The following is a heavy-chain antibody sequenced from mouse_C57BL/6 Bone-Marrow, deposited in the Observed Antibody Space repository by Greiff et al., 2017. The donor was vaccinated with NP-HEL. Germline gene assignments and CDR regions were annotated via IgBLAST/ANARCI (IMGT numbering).Heavy chain of an antibody. CDR1: GYTFTDYY. J-gene: IGHJ4*01. CDR2: INPNNGGT. Sequence: VEPGASVKISCKASGYTFTDYYMNWVKQSHGKSLEWLGDINPNNGGTSYNQKFKGKATLTVDKSSSTAYMELRSLTSEDSAVYYCARATYYDYDGAMDYWGQGTSVTVSS. V-gene: IGHV1-26*01. CDR3: ARATYYDYDGAMDY. D-gene: IGHD2-4*01.